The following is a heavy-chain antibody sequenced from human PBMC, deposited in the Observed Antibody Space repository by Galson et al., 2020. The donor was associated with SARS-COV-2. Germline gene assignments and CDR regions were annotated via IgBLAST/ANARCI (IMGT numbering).Heavy chain of an antibody. J-gene: IGHJ4*02. Sequence: WGSLRLSCAASGFMFGSYWMHWVRQAPGQGLVWVSRLNTDGSSTVYADSVKGRFAISRDNAKNTLYLQMDSLRAEDTAVYYCARDGHDSGTYWDLDYGGKGTLVTVSS. CDR2: LNTDGSST. CDR3: ARDGHDSGTYWDLDY. D-gene: IGHD1-26*01. V-gene: IGHV3-74*01. CDR1: GFMFGSYW.